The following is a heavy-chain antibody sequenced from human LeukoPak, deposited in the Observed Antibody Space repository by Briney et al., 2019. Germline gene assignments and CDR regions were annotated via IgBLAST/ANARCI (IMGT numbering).Heavy chain of an antibody. D-gene: IGHD1-1*01. CDR3: ARDTYTHAFDI. V-gene: IGHV4-31*03. J-gene: IGHJ3*02. CDR1: GGSISSGGYY. Sequence: SETPSLTCTVSGGSISSGGYYWSWIRQHPGKGLEWIGYIYYSGSTYYNPSLKSRVTISVDTSKNQFSLKLSSVTAADTAVYYCARDTYTHAFDIWGQGTMVTVSS. CDR2: IYYSGST.